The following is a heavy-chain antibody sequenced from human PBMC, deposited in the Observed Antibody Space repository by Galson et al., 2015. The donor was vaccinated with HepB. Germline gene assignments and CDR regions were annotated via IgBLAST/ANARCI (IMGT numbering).Heavy chain of an antibody. CDR2: ISSSSSYI. V-gene: IGHV3-21*01. J-gene: IGHJ5*02. Sequence: SLRLSCAASGFTFSSYSMNWVRQAPGKGLEWVSSISSSSSYIYYADSVKGRFTISRDNAKNSLYLQMNSLRAEDTAVYYCARSALSTAMVEGNWFDPWGQGTLVTVSS. CDR1: GFTFSSYS. CDR3: ARSALSTAMVEGNWFDP. D-gene: IGHD5-18*01.